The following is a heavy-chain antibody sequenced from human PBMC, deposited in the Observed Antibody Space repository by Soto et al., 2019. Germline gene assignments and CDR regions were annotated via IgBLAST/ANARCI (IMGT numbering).Heavy chain of an antibody. Sequence: QVQLVQSGAEVKKPGASVKVSCKASGYTFTSYGISWVRQAPGQGLEWMGCISASNGNTNYAQKLQGRVTMTTDTSTSNAYMELRSLRSDATAVFYCAMKRGYSYGYDYWGQGTLVTVSS. CDR1: GYTFTSYG. V-gene: IGHV1-18*01. CDR2: ISASNGNT. D-gene: IGHD5-18*01. CDR3: AMKRGYSYGYDY. J-gene: IGHJ4*02.